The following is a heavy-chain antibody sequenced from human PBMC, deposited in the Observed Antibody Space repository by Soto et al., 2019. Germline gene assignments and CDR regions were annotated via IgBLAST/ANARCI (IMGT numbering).Heavy chain of an antibody. CDR2: IYYSGST. CDR3: ARDPRDPYYYYGMDV. J-gene: IGHJ6*02. V-gene: IGHV4-31*03. CDR1: GGSISSGGYY. Sequence: QVQLQESGPGLVKPSQTLSLTCTVSGGSISSGGYYWSWIRQHPGKGLEWIGYIYYSGSTYYNPSLKSRVTISVDTSKNQFSLKLSSVTAADTAVYYCARDPRDPYYYYGMDVWGQGTTVTVSS.